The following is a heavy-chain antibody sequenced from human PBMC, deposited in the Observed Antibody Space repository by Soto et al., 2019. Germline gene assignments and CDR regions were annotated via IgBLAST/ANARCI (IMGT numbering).Heavy chain of an antibody. CDR1: GGSISSYY. CDR2: IYYSGST. Sequence: SETLSLTCTVSGGSISSYYWSWIRQPPGKGLEWIGYIYYSGSTNYNPSLKSRVTISVDTSKNQFSLKLSSVTAADTAVYYCARRIYSGYDYAFDIWGQGTMVTVSS. V-gene: IGHV4-59*08. CDR3: ARRIYSGYDYAFDI. D-gene: IGHD5-12*01. J-gene: IGHJ3*02.